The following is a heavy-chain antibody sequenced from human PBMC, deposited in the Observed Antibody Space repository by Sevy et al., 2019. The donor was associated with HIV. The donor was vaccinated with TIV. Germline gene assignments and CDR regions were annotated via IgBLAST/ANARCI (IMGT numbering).Heavy chain of an antibody. D-gene: IGHD3-10*01. CDR3: ARGRGMVRGVIITAPYYYYYGMDV. Sequence: SQTLSLTCAVYGGSFSGYYWSWIRQPPGKGLEWIGEINHSGSTNYNPSLKSRVTISVDTSKNQFSLKLSSVTAADTAVYYCARGRGMVRGVIITAPYYYYYGMDVWGQGTTVTVSS. V-gene: IGHV4-34*01. CDR1: GGSFSGYY. J-gene: IGHJ6*02. CDR2: INHSGST.